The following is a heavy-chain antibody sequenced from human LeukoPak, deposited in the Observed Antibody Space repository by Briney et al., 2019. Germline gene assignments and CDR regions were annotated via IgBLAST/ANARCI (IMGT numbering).Heavy chain of an antibody. CDR1: GYTFTSYA. J-gene: IGHJ3*02. D-gene: IGHD6-13*01. Sequence: GASVKVSCKASGYTFTSYAMHWVRQAPGQRLEWMGWISAGNGNTKYSQEFQGRVTITRDTSASTAYMELSSLRSEDMAVYYCASTNSSSSIRGAFDIWGQGTMVTVSS. CDR2: ISAGNGNT. CDR3: ASTNSSSSIRGAFDI. V-gene: IGHV1-3*03.